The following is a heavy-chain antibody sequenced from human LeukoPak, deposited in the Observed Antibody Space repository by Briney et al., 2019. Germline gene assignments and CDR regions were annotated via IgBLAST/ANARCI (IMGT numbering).Heavy chain of an antibody. CDR1: GFTFDDYA. CDR2: ISWNSGSI. D-gene: IGHD4-17*01. Sequence: GGSLRLSCAASGFTFDDYAMHWVRQAPGKGLEWVSGISWNSGSIGYVDSVKGRFTISRDNAKNSLYLQMNSLRAEDTAVYYCARLRPYYFDYWGQGTLVTVSS. CDR3: ARLRPYYFDY. V-gene: IGHV3-9*01. J-gene: IGHJ4*02.